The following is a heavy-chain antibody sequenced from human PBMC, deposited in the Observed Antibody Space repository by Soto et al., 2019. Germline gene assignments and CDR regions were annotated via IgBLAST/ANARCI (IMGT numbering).Heavy chain of an antibody. Sequence: ASVKVSCMASGGTFRDYGIGWVRQAPGQGLEWMGGIIPVFGTTNYAQKFQGRVTITADESTSTAYIEVSSLRSEDTAMFYCGRYCSGGSCHTLDYYGMDVWGQGTTVTVSS. CDR2: IIPVFGTT. V-gene: IGHV1-69*13. CDR1: GGTFRDYG. CDR3: GRYCSGGSCHTLDYYGMDV. D-gene: IGHD2-15*01. J-gene: IGHJ6*02.